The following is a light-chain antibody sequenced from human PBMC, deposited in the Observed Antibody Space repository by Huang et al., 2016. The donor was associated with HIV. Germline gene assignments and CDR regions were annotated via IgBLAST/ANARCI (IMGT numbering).Light chain of an antibody. V-gene: IGKV3-15*01. CDR1: QSVSSN. CDR2: GAS. CDR3: QQYGSSIT. J-gene: IGKJ5*01. Sequence: EIVMTQSPATLSVSPGERATLSCRASQSVSSNVAWYQQKPGQAPRLLIYGASTRATGVPARFSGSGSGTEFTLTISSLQSEDFAIYYCQQYGSSITFGQGTRLEIK.